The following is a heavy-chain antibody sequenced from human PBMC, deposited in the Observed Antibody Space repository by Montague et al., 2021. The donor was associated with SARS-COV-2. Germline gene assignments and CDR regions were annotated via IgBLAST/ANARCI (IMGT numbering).Heavy chain of an antibody. CDR1: GFTFRNYA. D-gene: IGHD5-24*01. Sequence: SLRLSCAASGFTFRNYAMIWVRQAPGKGLEWVSGISGSADITYYADSVKGRFTISRDNSMNTLYLQMSSLRAGDTAVYYCAKDREVATGGLYYFDYWGQGTLVTISS. J-gene: IGHJ4*02. CDR3: AKDREVATGGLYYFDY. CDR2: ISGSADIT. V-gene: IGHV3-23*01.